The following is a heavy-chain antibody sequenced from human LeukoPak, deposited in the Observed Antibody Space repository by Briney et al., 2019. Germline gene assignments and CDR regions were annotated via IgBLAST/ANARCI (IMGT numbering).Heavy chain of an antibody. CDR1: GFTFSSYG. D-gene: IGHD6-13*01. Sequence: GGSLRLSCAASGFTFSSYGMSWVRQAPGKGLEWVSAISGSGGSTYYADSVKGRFTISRDNAKNSLYLQMNSLRAEDTAVYYCARGTAAAKIDYWGQGTLVTVSS. V-gene: IGHV3-23*01. CDR3: ARGTAAAKIDY. J-gene: IGHJ4*02. CDR2: ISGSGGST.